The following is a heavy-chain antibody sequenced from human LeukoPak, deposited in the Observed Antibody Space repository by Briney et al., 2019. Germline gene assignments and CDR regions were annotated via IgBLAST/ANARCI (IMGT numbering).Heavy chain of an antibody. D-gene: IGHD2-15*01. Sequence: GGSLRLSCAASRFNFRNYWMGWVRQAPGKGLEWVANTKPDGSAEYYADSVRGRFTASRDNANNLLYLQMNRLRAEDTAVYYCARDGGLHTNFDYWGQGTLLTVSS. J-gene: IGHJ4*02. CDR2: TKPDGSAE. V-gene: IGHV3-7*01. CDR3: ARDGGLHTNFDY. CDR1: RFNFRNYW.